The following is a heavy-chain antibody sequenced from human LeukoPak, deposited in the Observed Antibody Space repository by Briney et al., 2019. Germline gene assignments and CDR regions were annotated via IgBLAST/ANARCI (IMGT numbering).Heavy chain of an antibody. Sequence: ASVKVSCKASGYTFTGYYMHWVRQAPGQGLEWMGWINPNSGGINYAQKFQGRVTLTRDTSISTAYMELSRLTSGDTAVYYCARDPKSQLLLDYWGQGTLVTVSS. CDR1: GYTFTGYY. J-gene: IGHJ4*02. V-gene: IGHV1-2*02. CDR2: INPNSGGI. D-gene: IGHD2-2*01. CDR3: ARDPKSQLLLDY.